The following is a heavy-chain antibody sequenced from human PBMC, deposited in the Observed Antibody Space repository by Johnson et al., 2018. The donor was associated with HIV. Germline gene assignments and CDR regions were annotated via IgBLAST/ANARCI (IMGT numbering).Heavy chain of an antibody. CDR2: MNWYGGST. CDR3: ARGYNSAFDI. CDR1: GFIFSNYD. J-gene: IGHJ3*02. V-gene: IGHV3-20*04. Sequence: VHLVESGGGLVQPGGSLRLSCAASGFIFSNYDIHWVRQAPGKGLEWGSGMNWYGGSTGYADSVKCRFTISRDNSENTLYLQINRLRAEDSAVYYCARGYNSAFDIWGQGTMVTVSS. D-gene: IGHD1-1*01.